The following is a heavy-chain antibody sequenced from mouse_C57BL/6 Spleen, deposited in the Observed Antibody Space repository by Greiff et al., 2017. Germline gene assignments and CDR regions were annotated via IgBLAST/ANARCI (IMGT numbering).Heavy chain of an antibody. J-gene: IGHJ4*01. V-gene: IGHV1-42*01. D-gene: IGHD3-2*02. Sequence: EVQLQQSGPELVKPGASVKISCKASGYSFTGYYMNWVKQSPEKSLEWIGEINPSTGGTTYNQKFKAKATLTVDKSSSTAYMQLKSLTSEDSAVYYCARADSSGYYAMDYWGQGTSVTVSS. CDR1: GYSFTGYY. CDR2: INPSTGGT. CDR3: ARADSSGYYAMDY.